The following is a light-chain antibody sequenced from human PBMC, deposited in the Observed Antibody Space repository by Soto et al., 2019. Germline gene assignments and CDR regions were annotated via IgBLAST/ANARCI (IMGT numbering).Light chain of an antibody. CDR1: QSVSSTY. CDR2: GAS. CDR3: QQYGRSPPFT. Sequence: ESVLTQSVAALSLSPGERATLSCRASQSVSSTYIAWYQQNPGQAPRLLIYGASSRATGIPDRFSGSGSGTDFTLTISRLEPEDFAVYFCQQYGRSPPFTFGQGTKVDIK. V-gene: IGKV3-20*01. J-gene: IGKJ2*01.